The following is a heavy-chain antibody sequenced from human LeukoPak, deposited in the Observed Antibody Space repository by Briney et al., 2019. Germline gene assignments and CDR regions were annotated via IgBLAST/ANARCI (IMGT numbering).Heavy chain of an antibody. CDR3: AKSREGYYFDY. D-gene: IGHD5-24*01. J-gene: IGHJ4*02. Sequence: GSLRLSCATSGFTFSGYAMNWVRQAPGKGLEWVSRISDSGGTIHHADSVQGRFTMSRDNSKNTLYLQMNSLRAEDTAVYYCAKSREGYYFDYWGQGTLVTVPS. V-gene: IGHV3-23*01. CDR2: ISDSGGTI. CDR1: GFTFSGYA.